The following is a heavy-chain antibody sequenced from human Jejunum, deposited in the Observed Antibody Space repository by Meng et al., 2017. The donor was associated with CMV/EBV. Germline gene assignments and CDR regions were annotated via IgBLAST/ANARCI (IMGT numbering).Heavy chain of an antibody. V-gene: IGHV3-23*01. CDR3: AKDRRITTTVLIISSFDY. CDR2: ISGSGGTS. D-gene: IGHD3-22*01. CDR1: TLSRHA. Sequence: TLSRHAMRWVRTAPGKGLGWISGISGSGGTSKYTDSVKGRFNTSRDNSKNTVYLEMSSLRAEDTAIYYCAKDRRITTTVLIISSFDYWGQGTLVTVSS. J-gene: IGHJ4*02.